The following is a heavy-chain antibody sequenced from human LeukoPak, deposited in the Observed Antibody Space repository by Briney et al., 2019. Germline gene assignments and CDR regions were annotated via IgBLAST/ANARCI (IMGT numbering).Heavy chain of an antibody. D-gene: IGHD2-15*01. CDR3: ARGGFSGGILRYFDL. V-gene: IGHV4-59*01. CDR1: GGSFNIYY. J-gene: IGHJ2*01. Sequence: SETLSLTCTVSGGSFNIYYWSWIRQPPGKGLEWIGYIYYSGSTTYNPSLKSRVTMLVDTSKNQFSLKLSSVTAADTAVYYCARGGFSGGILRYFDLWGRGTLVTVSS. CDR2: IYYSGST.